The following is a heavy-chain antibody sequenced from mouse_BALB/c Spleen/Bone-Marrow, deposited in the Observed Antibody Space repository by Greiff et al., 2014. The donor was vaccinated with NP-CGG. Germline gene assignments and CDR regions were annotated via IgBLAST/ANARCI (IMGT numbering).Heavy chain of an antibody. J-gene: IGHJ3*01. V-gene: IGHV14-4*02. CDR1: GFNIKDYY. D-gene: IGHD2-12*01. Sequence: VHVKQSGAELVRSGASVKLSCTASGFNIKDYYMHWVKQRPEQGLEWIGWIDPENGDTEYAQKFKGKATLTADTSSNTAYMQLSSLTSDDTAVYYCNSYRIQASFAYWGQGTLVTVSA. CDR3: NSYRIQASFAY. CDR2: IDPENGDT.